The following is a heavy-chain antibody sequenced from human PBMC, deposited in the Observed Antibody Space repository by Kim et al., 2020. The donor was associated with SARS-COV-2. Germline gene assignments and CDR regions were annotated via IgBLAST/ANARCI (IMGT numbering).Heavy chain of an antibody. Sequence: GGSLRLSCAASGFTFSSYAMHWVRQAPGKGLEWVAVISYDGSNKYYADSVKGRFTISRDNPKNTLYLQMNSLRAEDTAVYYCARGAAAVRFFDYWGQGTLVTVSS. D-gene: IGHD6-13*01. CDR1: GFTFSSYA. V-gene: IGHV3-30*04. CDR3: ARGAAAVRFFDY. CDR2: ISYDGSNK. J-gene: IGHJ4*02.